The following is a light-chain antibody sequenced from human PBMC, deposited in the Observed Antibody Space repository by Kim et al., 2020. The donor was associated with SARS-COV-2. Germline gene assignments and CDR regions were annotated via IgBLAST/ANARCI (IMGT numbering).Light chain of an antibody. CDR1: SSDVGGYNY. Sequence: GQSFTISCTATSSDVGGYNYVSWYQQHPGKAPNLMIYSVSHRPSGVSNRFSGSKSGNTASLTISGLQAEDEADYYCSSYTSSSTVVFGGGTQLTVL. J-gene: IGLJ2*01. CDR2: SVS. CDR3: SSYTSSSTVV. V-gene: IGLV2-14*03.